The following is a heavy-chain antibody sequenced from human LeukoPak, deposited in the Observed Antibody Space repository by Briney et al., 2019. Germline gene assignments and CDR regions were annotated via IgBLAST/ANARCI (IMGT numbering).Heavy chain of an antibody. CDR2: INSDGSST. CDR1: GFSFSSYW. Sequence: GGSLRLSCAASGFSFSSYWMHWVRQAPGKGLVWVSRINSDGSSTTYADSVKGRFTISRDNSKNTLYLQMNSLRAEDTAVYYCARDSSYYYGMDVWGQGTTVTVSS. CDR3: ARDSSYYYGMDV. D-gene: IGHD6-6*01. V-gene: IGHV3-74*01. J-gene: IGHJ6*02.